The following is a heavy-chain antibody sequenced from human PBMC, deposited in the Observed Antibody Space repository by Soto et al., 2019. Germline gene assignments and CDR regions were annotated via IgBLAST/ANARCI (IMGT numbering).Heavy chain of an antibody. Sequence: QVQLVESGGGVVQPGRSLRLSCAASGFTFRNYAMHWVRQAPGKGLECVAVISYDGGNKFYRDYVKGRFTISRDNSKKPLDLQINHLRNEDTGLDYRARGERENIAVVIGGRPGEYGVDVWGQGTTVTVSS. J-gene: IGHJ6*02. CDR3: ARGERENIAVVIGGRPGEYGVDV. CDR1: GFTFRNYA. V-gene: IGHV3-30-3*01. CDR2: ISYDGGNK. D-gene: IGHD2-15*01.